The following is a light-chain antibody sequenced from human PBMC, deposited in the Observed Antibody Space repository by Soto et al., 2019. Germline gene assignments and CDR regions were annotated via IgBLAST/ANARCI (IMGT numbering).Light chain of an antibody. CDR2: LAS. CDR1: QGISNY. V-gene: IGKV1-27*01. CDR3: QKYNSAPL. Sequence: DIQMTQSPSSLSASVGDRITITCRTSQGISNYLAWYQQKSGEVPKLLIYLASTLRSGVPSRFSGSRSGTDFTLTISSLQPEDVAIDYSQKYNSAPLFGGGTKVEI. J-gene: IGKJ4*01.